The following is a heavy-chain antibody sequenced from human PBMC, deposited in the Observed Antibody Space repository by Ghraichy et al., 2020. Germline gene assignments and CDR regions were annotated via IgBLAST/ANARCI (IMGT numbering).Heavy chain of an antibody. CDR1: GFTFSSYW. V-gene: IGHV3-7*01. J-gene: IGHJ5*02. Sequence: GESLNISCAASGFTFSSYWMSWVRQAPGKGLEWVANIKLDGSEKYYVDSVKGRFTISRDNAKNSLYLQMNSLRAEDTAVYYCARDDPGARFDPWGQGTLVTVSS. CDR2: IKLDGSEK. CDR3: ARDDPGARFDP.